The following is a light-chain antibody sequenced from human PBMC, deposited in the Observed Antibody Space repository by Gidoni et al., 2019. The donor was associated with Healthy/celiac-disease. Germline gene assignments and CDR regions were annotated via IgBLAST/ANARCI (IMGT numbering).Light chain of an antibody. Sequence: EILLTQSSATLSLSPGERATLSCSASQSLSSYLAWYQQKPGQDPGLLIYNASNMPTGIPTRFSGSGSGTDFTLTISSLGPEDFAVYYCQQRSNWPPLTFGGGTKVEIK. J-gene: IGKJ4*01. CDR3: QQRSNWPPLT. CDR1: QSLSSY. V-gene: IGKV3-11*01. CDR2: NAS.